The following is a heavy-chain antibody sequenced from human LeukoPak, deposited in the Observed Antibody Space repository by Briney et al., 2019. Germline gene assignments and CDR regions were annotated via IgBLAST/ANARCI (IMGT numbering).Heavy chain of an antibody. V-gene: IGHV3-23*01. J-gene: IGHJ2*01. CDR1: GFTFSTHA. CDR2: ISDSGANT. D-gene: IGHD6-19*01. CDR3: AKSMTLQWRGFFDL. Sequence: LPGGSLRLSCAASGFTFSTHAMSWVRQAPGKGLEWVSTISDSGANTYYADSVRGRFTISRDNSKNTLYLQKNSLRADDTAIYYCAKSMTLQWRGFFDLWGRGTHVTVSS.